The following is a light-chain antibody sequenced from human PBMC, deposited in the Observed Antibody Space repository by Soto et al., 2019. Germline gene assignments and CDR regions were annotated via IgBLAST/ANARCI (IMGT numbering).Light chain of an antibody. CDR2: DVS. J-gene: IGKJ4*01. V-gene: IGKV1-13*02. Sequence: AIQLTQSPSSLSASVGDRVTITCRASQGISSALAWYQQKPGKSPNLLIYDVSSLESGVPSRFSGSGSGTDFTLTISSLQPEDFATYYCQQFNTYPALTFGGGTEVEIK. CDR1: QGISSA. CDR3: QQFNTYPALT.